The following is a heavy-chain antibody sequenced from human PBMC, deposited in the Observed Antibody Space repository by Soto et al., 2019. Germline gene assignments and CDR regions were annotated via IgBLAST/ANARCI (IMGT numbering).Heavy chain of an antibody. CDR2: ISAYNGNT. Sequence: ASVKVSCKASGYTFTSYGISWVRQAPGQGLEWMGWISAYNGNTNYVQKLQGRVTMTTDTSTSTAYMELRSLRSDDTAVYYCARDGAGLGKYYFDYWGQGTLVTVSS. CDR3: ARDGAGLGKYYFDY. D-gene: IGHD7-27*01. J-gene: IGHJ4*02. V-gene: IGHV1-18*01. CDR1: GYTFTSYG.